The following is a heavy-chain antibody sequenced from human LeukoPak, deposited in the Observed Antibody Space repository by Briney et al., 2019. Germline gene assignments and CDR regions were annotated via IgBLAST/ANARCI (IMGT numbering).Heavy chain of an antibody. J-gene: IGHJ5*02. CDR2: IYYSGST. CDR1: GGSISSGGYY. CDR3: ARGDQSPNWFDP. Sequence: SETLSLTCTVSGGSISSGGYYWSWIRQHPGKGLEWIGYIYYSGSTYYNPSLKSRVTISVDTSKNQFSLKLSSVTAADTAVYYCARGDQSPNWFDPWGQGTLVTVSS. V-gene: IGHV4-31*03.